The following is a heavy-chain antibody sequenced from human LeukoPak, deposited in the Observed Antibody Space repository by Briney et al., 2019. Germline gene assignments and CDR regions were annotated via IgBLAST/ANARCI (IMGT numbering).Heavy chain of an antibody. CDR2: ISDSGDST. V-gene: IGHV3-23*01. D-gene: IGHD7-27*01. CDR3: AKGDWGDY. J-gene: IGHJ4*02. CDR1: GFTFRIYA. Sequence: GGSLRLSCAASGFTFRIYAMNWVRQAPGKGLEWVSGISDSGDSTYYADSVKGRFTISKDNSNNTLYLQMDSLRADDTAVYYCAKGDWGDYWGQGTLVTVSS.